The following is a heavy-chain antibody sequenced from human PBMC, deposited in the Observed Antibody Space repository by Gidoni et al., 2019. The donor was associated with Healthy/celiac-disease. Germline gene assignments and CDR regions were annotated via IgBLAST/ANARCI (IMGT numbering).Heavy chain of an antibody. V-gene: IGHV3-21*01. J-gene: IGHJ4*02. D-gene: IGHD1-1*01. CDR3: ATRSKGGVPSNY. Sequence: EVQLVESGGGLVKPGGSLRLSCAASGFTFSSYSMNWVRQAPGKGLEWVSSISSSSSYIYYADSVKGRFTISRDNAKNSLYLQMNSLRAEDTAVYYCATRSKGGVPSNYWGQGTLVTVSS. CDR2: ISSSSSYI. CDR1: GFTFSSYS.